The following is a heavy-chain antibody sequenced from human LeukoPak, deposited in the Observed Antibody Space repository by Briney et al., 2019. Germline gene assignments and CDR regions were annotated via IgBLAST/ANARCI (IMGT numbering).Heavy chain of an antibody. CDR1: GGSMRSYY. V-gene: IGHV4-4*07. J-gene: IGHJ4*02. D-gene: IGHD7-27*01. CDR2: VYTTGNT. Sequence: PSETLSLTRTVSGGSMRSYYWSWIRQPAGKGLEWIGRVYTTGNTNYNPSLQSRVTMSVDTSKNQFSLKLYSVTAADTAVYYCARGTLTGGSRAVDYWGQGTLVTVSS. CDR3: ARGTLTGGSRAVDY.